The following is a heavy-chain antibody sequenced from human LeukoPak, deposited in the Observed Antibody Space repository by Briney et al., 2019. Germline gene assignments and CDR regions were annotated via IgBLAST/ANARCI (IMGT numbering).Heavy chain of an antibody. CDR2: ISSNGGST. Sequence: GGSLRLSCSASGFTFSTSAIHWVRQAPGKGLEYVSAISSNGGSTYYAGSVKGRFTISRDNSKNTLSLQMSSPRPEDTAVYYCVKLPYSDTSAYYVDYWGQGTLVTVSS. D-gene: IGHD3-22*01. V-gene: IGHV3-64D*06. CDR1: GFTFSTSA. J-gene: IGHJ4*02. CDR3: VKLPYSDTSAYYVDY.